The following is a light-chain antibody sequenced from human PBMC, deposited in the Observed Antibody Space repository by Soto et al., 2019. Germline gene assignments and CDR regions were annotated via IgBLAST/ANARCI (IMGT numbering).Light chain of an antibody. J-gene: IGKJ1*01. CDR1: QDIGTW. V-gene: IGKV1-5*03. CDR2: RAS. Sequence: EIQMTHSPSTLSASVVDIVTIAFRASQDIGTWLAWYQQKPEKAPKVLIYRASHLESGVPSRFSASGSGTEFSRNINRLQADDFATYYCQQYHIYSWTFGQGTKVDIK. CDR3: QQYHIYSWT.